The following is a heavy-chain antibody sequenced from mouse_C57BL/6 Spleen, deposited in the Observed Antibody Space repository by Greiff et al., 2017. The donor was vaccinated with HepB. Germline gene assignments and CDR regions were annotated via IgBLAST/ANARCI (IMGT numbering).Heavy chain of an antibody. J-gene: IGHJ3*01. V-gene: IGHV1-76*01. CDR3: ARSGARTPAWFAY. CDR2: IYPGSGNT. Sequence: LQESGAELVRPGASVKLSCKASGYTFTDYYINWVKQRPGQGLEWIARIYPGSGNTYYNEKFKGKATLTAEKSSSTAYMQLSSLTSEDSAVYFCARSGARTPAWFAYWGQGTLVTVSA. CDR1: GYTFTDYY. D-gene: IGHD3-1*01.